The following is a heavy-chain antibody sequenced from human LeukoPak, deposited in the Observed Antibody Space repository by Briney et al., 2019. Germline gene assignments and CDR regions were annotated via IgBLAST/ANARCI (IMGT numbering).Heavy chain of an antibody. D-gene: IGHD2-15*01. V-gene: IGHV3-73*01. CDR2: IRSKANSYAT. Sequence: GGSLRLSRAASGFTFRSSAIHWVRQASGKGLEWVGRIRSKANSYATAYAASVEGRFTISRDDSKNTAFLQMNALKIEDSAVYYCSASLKTYCSGGKCHSDYYYYGMDVWGQGTTVTVSS. CDR3: SASLKTYCSGGKCHSDYYYYGMDV. CDR1: GFTFRSSA. J-gene: IGHJ6*02.